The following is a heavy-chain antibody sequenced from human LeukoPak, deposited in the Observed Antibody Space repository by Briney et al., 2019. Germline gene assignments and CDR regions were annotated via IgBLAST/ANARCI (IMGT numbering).Heavy chain of an antibody. D-gene: IGHD3-22*01. Sequence: SETLSLTCTVSGGSISSYYWSWIRQPPGKGLEWIGYIYYSGSTNYNPSLKSRVTISVDTSKNQLSLKLNSVTAADRALYYCARQTTSGYLDYWGQGTPVTVS. J-gene: IGHJ4*02. CDR3: ARQTTSGYLDY. CDR2: IYYSGST. V-gene: IGHV4-59*08. CDR1: GGSISSYY.